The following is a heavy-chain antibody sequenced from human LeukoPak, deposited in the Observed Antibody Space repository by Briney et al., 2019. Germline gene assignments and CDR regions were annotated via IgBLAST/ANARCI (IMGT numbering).Heavy chain of an antibody. J-gene: IGHJ2*01. Sequence: PSETLSLTCAVYGGSFSGYYWSWIRQPPGKGLEWVGEINHSGSTNYNPSLKSRVTISVDTSKNQFSLRLSSVPAADTAVYYCARGGRSLVAAQFDLWGRGTLVTVSS. V-gene: IGHV4-34*01. CDR3: ARGGRSLVAAQFDL. CDR2: INHSGST. CDR1: GGSFSGYY. D-gene: IGHD2-15*01.